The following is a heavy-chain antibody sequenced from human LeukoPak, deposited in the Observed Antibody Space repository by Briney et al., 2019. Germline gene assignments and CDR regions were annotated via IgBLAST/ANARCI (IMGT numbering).Heavy chain of an antibody. CDR3: ARDLAYSRLDY. J-gene: IGHJ4*02. V-gene: IGHV3-7*01. CDR2: INPDGNKK. D-gene: IGHD5-18*01. Sequence: GGSLRLSCAASGFNFNHAWMNWVRQAPGKGLEWVASINPDGNKKYSADSVKGRFTISRDNAENSLYLQMNSLRVEDTAFYYCARDLAYSRLDYWGQGMLVTVSS. CDR1: GFNFNHAW.